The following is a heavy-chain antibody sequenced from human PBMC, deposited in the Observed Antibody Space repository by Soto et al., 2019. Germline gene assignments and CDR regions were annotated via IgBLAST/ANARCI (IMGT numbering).Heavy chain of an antibody. J-gene: IGHJ4*02. D-gene: IGHD6-19*01. CDR2: IIPIFGTA. CDR3: ASAKGSGWYEGDFVY. Sequence: QVQLVQSGAEVKKPGSSVKVSCKSSVGTFSSSAISWVRQAPGQGREWMGGIIPIFGTAQYAQKFQGRVTITADKSTSTAYMELRSLRSEDTAVYYCASAKGSGWYEGDFVYWGQGTLVTVSS. CDR1: VGTFSSSA. V-gene: IGHV1-69*06.